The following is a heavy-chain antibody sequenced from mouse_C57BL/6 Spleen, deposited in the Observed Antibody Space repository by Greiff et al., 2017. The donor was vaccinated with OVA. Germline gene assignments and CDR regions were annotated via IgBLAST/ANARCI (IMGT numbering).Heavy chain of an antibody. J-gene: IGHJ1*03. V-gene: IGHV3-6*01. CDR1: GYSITSGYY. Sequence: VQLQQSGPGLVKPSQSLSLTCSVTGYSITSGYYWNWIRQFPGNKLEWMGYISYDGSNNYNPSLKNRISITRDTSKNQFFLKLNSVTTEDTATYYCARGGDYAYWYFDVWGTGTTVTVSS. D-gene: IGHD2-4*01. CDR2: ISYDGSN. CDR3: ARGGDYAYWYFDV.